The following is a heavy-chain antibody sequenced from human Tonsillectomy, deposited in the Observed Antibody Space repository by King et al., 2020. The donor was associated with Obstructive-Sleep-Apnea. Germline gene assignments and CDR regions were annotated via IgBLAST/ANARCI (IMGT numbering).Heavy chain of an antibody. CDR1: GGSISSYY. V-gene: IGHV4-4*07. D-gene: IGHD2-15*01. CDR2: IYTSGST. J-gene: IGHJ4*02. Sequence: QLQESGPGLVKPSETLSLTCTVSGGSISSYYWSWIRQPAGKGLEWIGRIYTSGSTNYNPSLKSRVTMSVDTSKNQFSLKLSSVTAADTAVYYCARENCSGGSCYSIYFDYWGQGTLVTVSS. CDR3: ARENCSGGSCYSIYFDY.